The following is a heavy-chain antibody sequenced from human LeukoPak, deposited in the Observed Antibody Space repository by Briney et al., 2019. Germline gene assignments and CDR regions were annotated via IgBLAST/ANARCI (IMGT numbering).Heavy chain of an antibody. CDR2: ISSSSSSI. D-gene: IGHD5-12*01. CDR1: GFTFSTYS. CDR3: ARVATAGY. J-gene: IGHJ4*02. V-gene: IGHV3-21*05. Sequence: NSGGSLRLSCAASGFTFSTYSMNWVRQAPGKGLEWVSFISSSSSSIYYTDSVKGRFTISRDNAKKSLYLQMNSLRAEDTAVYYCARVATAGYWGQGTLVTVSS.